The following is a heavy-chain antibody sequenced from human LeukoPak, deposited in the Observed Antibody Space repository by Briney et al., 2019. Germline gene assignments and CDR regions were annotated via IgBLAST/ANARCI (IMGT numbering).Heavy chain of an antibody. J-gene: IGHJ4*02. Sequence: SETLSLTCTVSGGSISSSSYYWGWIRQPPGKGLEWIGSIYYSGSTYYNPSLKSRVTMSVDTSKNQFSLKLSSVTAADTAVYYCARTERTYYYDSSGYYDYWGQGTLVTVSS. V-gene: IGHV4-39*01. CDR3: ARTERTYYYDSSGYYDY. CDR2: IYYSGST. D-gene: IGHD3-22*01. CDR1: GGSISSSSYY.